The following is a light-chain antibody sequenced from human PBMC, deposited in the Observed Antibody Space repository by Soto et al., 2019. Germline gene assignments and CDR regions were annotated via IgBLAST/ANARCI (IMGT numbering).Light chain of an antibody. CDR1: QTFSTSY. J-gene: IGKJ5*01. CDR2: GSS. CDR3: QQYTQWPIT. V-gene: IGKV3-20*01. Sequence: EIVLTQSPGTLSLSPGERATLSCRASQTFSTSYLAWYQQKPGQAPRLLIYGSSSRATGIPDMFSGHGSGTDFTLTISRLEPEDFAVYYCQQYTQWPITFGQGTRLEIK.